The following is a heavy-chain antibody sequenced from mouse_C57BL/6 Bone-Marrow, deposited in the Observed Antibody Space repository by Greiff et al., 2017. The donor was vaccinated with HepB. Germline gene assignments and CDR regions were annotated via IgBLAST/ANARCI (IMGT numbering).Heavy chain of an antibody. CDR1: GFTFSDYY. D-gene: IGHD3-2*02. V-gene: IGHV5-12*01. CDR3: ARRGAQAKGYYYAMDD. Sequence: EVMLVESGGGLVQPGGSLKLSCAASGFTFSDYYMYWVRQTPEKRLEWVAYISNGGGSTYYPDTVKGRFTISRDNAKNTLYLQMSRLKSEDTAMYYCARRGAQAKGYYYAMDDWGQGTSVTVSS. CDR2: ISNGGGST. J-gene: IGHJ4*01.